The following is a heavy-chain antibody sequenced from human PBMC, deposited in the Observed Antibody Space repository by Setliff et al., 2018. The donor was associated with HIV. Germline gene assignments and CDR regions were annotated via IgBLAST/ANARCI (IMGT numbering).Heavy chain of an antibody. V-gene: IGHV4-59*11. Sequence: LSLTCTVSGVSIDTHYWSWIRQSPGKGLEWIGHFYYRGSPRYNPSLRSRVTISGDMSKNQFSLKLHSMAAADTAVYFCASGYSSSSNFDYWGQGSLVTVSS. CDR3: ASGYSSSSNFDY. CDR2: FYYRGSP. D-gene: IGHD6-6*01. J-gene: IGHJ4*02. CDR1: GVSIDTHY.